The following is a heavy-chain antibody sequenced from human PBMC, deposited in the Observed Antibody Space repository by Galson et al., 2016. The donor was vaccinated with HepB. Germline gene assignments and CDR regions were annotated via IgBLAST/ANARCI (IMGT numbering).Heavy chain of an antibody. Sequence: SLRLSCAASGFSFNTYWMSWVRQAPGKGLEWVSVFYSSGKTAHADSVEGRFTVSRDTSKNMLYLQMNSLRAEDTAIYYCVREVYGGALDYWGQGTLVSVSS. D-gene: IGHD4-23*01. CDR2: FYSSGKT. V-gene: IGHV3-53*01. CDR1: GFSFNTYW. CDR3: VREVYGGALDY. J-gene: IGHJ4*02.